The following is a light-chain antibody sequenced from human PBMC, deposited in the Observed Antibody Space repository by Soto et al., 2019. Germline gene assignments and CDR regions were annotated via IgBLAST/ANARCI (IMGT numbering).Light chain of an antibody. CDR1: RTDVGAYNY. V-gene: IGLV2-8*01. CDR3: GSHAGNSNLV. CDR2: EVT. J-gene: IGLJ3*02. Sequence: QSALTQPPSGSGSPGQSVTISCTGTRTDVGAYNYVSWYQQHPGKAPKLMIYEVTKRPSGVPDRFSGSKSGNTASLTVSGLQTEDEADYYCGSHAGNSNLVFGGGTKLTVL.